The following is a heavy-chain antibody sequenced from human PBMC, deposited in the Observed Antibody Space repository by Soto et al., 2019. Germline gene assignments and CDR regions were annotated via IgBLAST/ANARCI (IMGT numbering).Heavy chain of an antibody. D-gene: IGHD6-19*01. J-gene: IGHJ6*02. CDR2: IWYDGSNK. CDR1: GFTFSSYG. V-gene: IGHV3-33*01. Sequence: GGSLRLSCAASGFTFSSYGMHWVRQAPGKGLEWVAVIWYDGSNKYYADSVKGRFTISRDNSKNTLYLQMNSLRAEDTAVYYCARGMAVAGTDYYYGMDVWGQGTTVTVSS. CDR3: ARGMAVAGTDYYYGMDV.